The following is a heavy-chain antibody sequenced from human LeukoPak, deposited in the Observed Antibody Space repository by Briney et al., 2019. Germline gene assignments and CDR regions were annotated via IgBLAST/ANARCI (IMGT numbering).Heavy chain of an antibody. J-gene: IGHJ4*02. D-gene: IGHD3-10*01. Sequence: GESLKISCKGSGYLFSNYWIGWVRQMPGKGLEWMGFIYPGDSETKNSPSFQGQVTMSADKSISTAYLQWSSLKASDTAIYYCARLGLGSGSSCDYWGQGTLVIVSS. V-gene: IGHV5-51*01. CDR2: IYPGDSET. CDR3: ARLGLGSGSSCDY. CDR1: GYLFSNYW.